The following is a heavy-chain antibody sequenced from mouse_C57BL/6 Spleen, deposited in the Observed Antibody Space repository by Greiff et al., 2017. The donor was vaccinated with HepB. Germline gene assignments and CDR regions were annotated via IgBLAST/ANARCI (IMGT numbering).Heavy chain of an antibody. J-gene: IGHJ4*01. CDR1: GYAFTNYL. Sequence: QVHVQQSGAELVRPGTSVKVSCKASGYAFTNYLIEWVKQRPGQGLEWIGVVNPGSGGTNYNEKFKGKATLTADKSSSTAYMQLSSLTSEDSAVYFCARSTGDIYAMDYWGQGTSVTVSS. D-gene: IGHD1-1*01. CDR3: ARSTGDIYAMDY. CDR2: VNPGSGGT. V-gene: IGHV1-54*01.